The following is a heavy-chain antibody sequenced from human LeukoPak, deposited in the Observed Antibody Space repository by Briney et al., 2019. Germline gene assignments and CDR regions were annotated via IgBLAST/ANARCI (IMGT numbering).Heavy chain of an antibody. CDR2: ISGSGDST. Sequence: GGSLRLSCAASGFTFNTYAMSWVRQAPGKGLEWVSAISGSGDSTYYADSVRGRFTVSRDNSKNTLYLQMNSLRAEDSAVYYCAKNDSYDIRYYFDYWGQGTLVSVSS. J-gene: IGHJ4*02. D-gene: IGHD3-9*01. CDR1: GFTFNTYA. V-gene: IGHV3-23*01. CDR3: AKNDSYDIRYYFDY.